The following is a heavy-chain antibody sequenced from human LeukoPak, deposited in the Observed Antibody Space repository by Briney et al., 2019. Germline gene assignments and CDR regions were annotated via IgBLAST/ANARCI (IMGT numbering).Heavy chain of an antibody. CDR3: ARGKGATVFDY. CDR1: GFTFSSYA. J-gene: IGHJ4*02. D-gene: IGHD4-17*01. CDR2: ISSNGGST. Sequence: GGSLRLSCAASGFTFSSYAMHWVRQAPGKGLEYVSAISSNGGSTYYANSVKGRFTISRDKSKNTLYLQMGSLRAEDMAVYYCARGKGATVFDYWGQGTLVTVSS. V-gene: IGHV3-64*01.